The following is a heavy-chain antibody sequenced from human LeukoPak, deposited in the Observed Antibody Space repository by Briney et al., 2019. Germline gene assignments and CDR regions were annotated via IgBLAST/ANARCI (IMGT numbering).Heavy chain of an antibody. CDR2: IIPIFGTA. V-gene: IGHV1-69*05. CDR3: ARCASVTWDYFDY. Sequence: SVKVSCKASGGTFSSYAINWVRQAPGQGLEWMGRIIPIFGTANYAQKFQGRVTITTDESTSTAYMELSSLRSEDTAVYYCARCASVTWDYFDYWGQGTLVTVSS. J-gene: IGHJ4*02. D-gene: IGHD4-23*01. CDR1: GGTFSSYA.